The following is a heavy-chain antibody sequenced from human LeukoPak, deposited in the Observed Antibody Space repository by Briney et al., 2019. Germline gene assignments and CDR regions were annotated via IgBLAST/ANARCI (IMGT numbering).Heavy chain of an antibody. Sequence: GGSLRLSCAASGFTFSSYTMHWVRQAPGKGLEWVAVMSYDGSNKYYADSVKGRFTISRDNSKNTLYLQMNSLRAEDTAVYYCAREWLLNFDYWGQGTLVTVSS. D-gene: IGHD5-12*01. CDR3: AREWLLNFDY. J-gene: IGHJ4*02. CDR2: MSYDGSNK. CDR1: GFTFSSYT. V-gene: IGHV3-30*04.